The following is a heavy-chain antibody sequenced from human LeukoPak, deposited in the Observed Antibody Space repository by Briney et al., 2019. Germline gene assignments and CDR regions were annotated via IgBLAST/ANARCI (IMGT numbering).Heavy chain of an antibody. CDR1: GFTFSSYA. V-gene: IGHV3-23*01. CDR2: ISGSGGST. CDR3: AIVIAAAGISP. Sequence: GGSLRLSCAASGFTFSSYAMSWVRQAPGKGLEWVSAISGSGGSTYYADSVKGRFTISRDNSKNTLYLQMNSLRAEDTAVYYCAIVIAAAGISPWGQGTLVTVSS. J-gene: IGHJ5*02. D-gene: IGHD6-13*01.